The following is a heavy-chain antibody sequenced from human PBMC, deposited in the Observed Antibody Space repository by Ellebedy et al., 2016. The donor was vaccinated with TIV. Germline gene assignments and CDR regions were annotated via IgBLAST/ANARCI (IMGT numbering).Heavy chain of an antibody. J-gene: IGHJ6*02. CDR1: ESTFSSYS. D-gene: IGHD5-18*01. CDR3: AKDHKYTANGMDV. Sequence: PGGSLRLSCEASESTFSSYSMNWVRQAPGKGLEWVSYISSSSSTIYYADSVKGRFTISRDNAKKSLYLQMNSLRDEDTAVYYCAKDHKYTANGMDVWGQGTTVTVSS. CDR2: ISSSSSTI. V-gene: IGHV3-48*02.